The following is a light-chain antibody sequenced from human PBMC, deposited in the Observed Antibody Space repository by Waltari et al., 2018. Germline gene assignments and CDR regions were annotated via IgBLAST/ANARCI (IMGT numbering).Light chain of an antibody. CDR3: QQHDSLPPT. V-gene: IGKV1-33*01. Sequence: DIQLTQSPSSLSASVGDRGTITCRASQRIDTDLNLYQQKPGKAPQLLIYGASTLQSGVPSRFSGSGSGTHFTFTISSLQPGDFATYYCQQHDSLPPTFGQGTKLEIK. J-gene: IGKJ2*01. CDR1: QRIDTD. CDR2: GAS.